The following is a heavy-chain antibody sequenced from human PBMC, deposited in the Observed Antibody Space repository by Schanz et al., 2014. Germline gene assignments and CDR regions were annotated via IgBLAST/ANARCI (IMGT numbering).Heavy chain of an antibody. CDR3: ARGPLGTSP. V-gene: IGHV1-46*01. CDR1: GYTFTSYA. CDR2: INPSGGGT. D-gene: IGHD5-12*01. Sequence: QVQLVQSWAEVKGPGASVKVSCKASGYTFTSYAMNWVRQAPGQGLEWMGIINPSGGGTSYALRFQDRVTVTRDTSMSTVYMKLSSLRSEDTAGYYCARGPLGTSPWGQGTLVTVSS. J-gene: IGHJ5*02.